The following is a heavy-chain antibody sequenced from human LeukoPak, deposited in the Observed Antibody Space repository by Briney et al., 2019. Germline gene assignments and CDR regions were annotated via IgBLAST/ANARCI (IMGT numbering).Heavy chain of an antibody. CDR2: VSYSGST. V-gene: IGHV4-59*08. J-gene: IGHJ4*02. CDR3: ARARGYYDSAAFDY. CDR1: GDSISSYF. Sequence: SETLSLTCTVSGDSISSYFWNWIRQPPGKGLEWIGYVSYSGSTNYNPSFKSRVTISVDTSKNQFSLKLSSVTAADTAVYYCARARGYYDSAAFDYWGQGTLVTVSS. D-gene: IGHD3-22*01.